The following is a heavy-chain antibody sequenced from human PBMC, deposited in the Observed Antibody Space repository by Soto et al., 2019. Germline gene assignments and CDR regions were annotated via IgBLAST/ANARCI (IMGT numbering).Heavy chain of an antibody. J-gene: IGHJ3*02. D-gene: IGHD3-10*01. CDR2: IYYSGST. CDR3: ARQFYGSGSRGAFDI. CDR1: GGSISSYY. Sequence: SETLSLTCTVSGGSISSYYCSWIRQPPGKGLEWIVFIYYSGSTNYNPSLKSRVTISVDTSKNQFSLKLSSVTAADTAVYYCARQFYGSGSRGAFDIWGQGTMVTVSS. V-gene: IGHV4-59*08.